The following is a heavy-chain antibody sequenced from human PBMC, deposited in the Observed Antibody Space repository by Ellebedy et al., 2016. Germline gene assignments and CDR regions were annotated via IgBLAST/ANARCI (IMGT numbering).Heavy chain of an antibody. Sequence: ASVKVSCKASGGTFTSYAFIWVRQAPGQGLEWMERIIPIFDIANYAQQFQGRVTFTADKSTSTAYMELRSLRSEDTAMYYCARVNGQQLFSGSSDYWGQGTLVTVSS. CDR1: GGTFTSYA. J-gene: IGHJ4*02. D-gene: IGHD6-13*01. CDR2: IIPIFDIA. V-gene: IGHV1-69*04. CDR3: ARVNGQQLFSGSSDY.